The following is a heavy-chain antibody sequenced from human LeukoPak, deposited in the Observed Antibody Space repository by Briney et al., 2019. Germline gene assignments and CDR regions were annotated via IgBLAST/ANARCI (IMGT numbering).Heavy chain of an antibody. CDR2: IYYSGST. V-gene: IGHV4-39*01. D-gene: IGHD3-22*01. J-gene: IGHJ4*02. CDR1: GGSISGSSYS. CDR3: ATFTYYYDSSGYYKPYYFDY. Sequence: SETLSLTCTVSGGSISGSSYSWGWIRQPPGKGLVWVGSIYYSGSTYYNPSLKSRVTISVDTPKNQFSLKLSSVTAADTAVYYCATFTYYYDSSGYYKPYYFDYWGQGTLVTVSS.